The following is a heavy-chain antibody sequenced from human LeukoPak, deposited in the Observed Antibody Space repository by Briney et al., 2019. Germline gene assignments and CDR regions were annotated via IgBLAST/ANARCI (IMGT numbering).Heavy chain of an antibody. J-gene: IGHJ2*01. D-gene: IGHD3-16*01. V-gene: IGHV3-23*01. Sequence: GGSLRLSCAASGFTFSSYAVSWVRQAPGKGLEWVSGISGSGGSTYYADSVKGRFTISRDNSKNTLYLQVNSLRAEDTAVYYCAKGGGNWYFDLWGRGALVTVSS. CDR2: ISGSGGST. CDR1: GFTFSSYA. CDR3: AKGGGNWYFDL.